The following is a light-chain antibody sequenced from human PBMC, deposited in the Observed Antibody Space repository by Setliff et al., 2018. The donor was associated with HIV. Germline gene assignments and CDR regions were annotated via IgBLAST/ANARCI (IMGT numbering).Light chain of an antibody. V-gene: IGLV2-23*02. Sequence: QSALTQPASVSGSPGQSITISCTGTSSDIGAYNYVSWYQQHPGKVPKLVIFEVTKRPSGISNRFSGSRSGNTASLTISGLQTEDEADYYCCSYAGGTKYVFGTGTKVTVL. CDR1: SSDIGAYNY. J-gene: IGLJ1*01. CDR2: EVT. CDR3: CSYAGGTKYV.